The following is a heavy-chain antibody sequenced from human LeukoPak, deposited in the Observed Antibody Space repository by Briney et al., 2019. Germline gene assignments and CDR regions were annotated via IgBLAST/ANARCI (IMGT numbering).Heavy chain of an antibody. Sequence: GGSLTLSCAASGITFTDHYMNWIRQAPGKGLGWLSYISTSGRTIAYADSVKGRFTISRDNAKNSLYLQMNSLRADDTAVYYCARTKSEPTYGQHHGLDNWGQGTLVTVSS. CDR3: ARTKSEPTYGQHHGLDN. CDR2: ISTSGRTI. J-gene: IGHJ4*02. CDR1: GITFTDHY. V-gene: IGHV3-11*01. D-gene: IGHD3-10*01.